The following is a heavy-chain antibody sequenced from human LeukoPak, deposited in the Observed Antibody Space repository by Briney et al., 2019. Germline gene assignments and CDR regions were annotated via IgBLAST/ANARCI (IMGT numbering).Heavy chain of an antibody. D-gene: IGHD4-23*01. CDR1: GGSISSISYQ. Sequence: PSQTLSLTCTVSGGSISSISYQWSWIRQPAGKGLEWIGRTYSSGSTNYNPSLKSRVSISIDTSKNQFSLNLTSVTAADTAVYYCARVMGGNSAWFDPWGQGTLVTVSS. J-gene: IGHJ5*02. CDR3: ARVMGGNSAWFDP. V-gene: IGHV4-61*02. CDR2: TYSSGST.